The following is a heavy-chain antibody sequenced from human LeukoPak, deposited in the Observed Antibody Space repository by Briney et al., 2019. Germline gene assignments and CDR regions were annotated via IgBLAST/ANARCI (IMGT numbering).Heavy chain of an antibody. D-gene: IGHD3-10*01. CDR1: GGSISSGDYY. V-gene: IGHV4-30-4*08. J-gene: IGHJ4*02. CDR2: IYYSGST. CDR3: ARFTMVRGVIPFDY. Sequence: SETLSLTCTVSGGSISSGDYYWSWIRQPPGTGLEWIGYIYYSGSTYYNPSLKSRVTISVDTSKNQFSLKLSSVTAADTALYYCARFTMVRGVIPFDYWGQGTLVTVSS.